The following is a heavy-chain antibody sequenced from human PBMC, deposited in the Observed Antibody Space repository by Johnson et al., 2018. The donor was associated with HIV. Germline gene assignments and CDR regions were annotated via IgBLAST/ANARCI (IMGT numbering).Heavy chain of an antibody. D-gene: IGHD1-14*01. V-gene: IGHV3-66*02. Sequence: VQLVESGGGLVKPGRSLRLSCAASGFTVSSNYMSWVRQAPGKGLEWVSLIYSGSLTYYADSVKGRFTISRDNSKNTLYLQMNSLRHEDTAVYYCARDQGELRRTHAFDIWGQGTMVTVSS. J-gene: IGHJ3*02. CDR2: IYSGSLT. CDR1: GFTVSSNY. CDR3: ARDQGELRRTHAFDI.